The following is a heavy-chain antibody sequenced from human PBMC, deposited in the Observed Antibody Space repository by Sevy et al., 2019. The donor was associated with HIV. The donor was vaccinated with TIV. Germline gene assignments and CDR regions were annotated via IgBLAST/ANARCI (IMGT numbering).Heavy chain of an antibody. V-gene: IGHV1-69*04. Sequence: ASVKVSCKASGGTFSSYAISWVRQAPGQGLEWMGRIIPILGIANYAQKFQGRVTITADKSTSTAYMELGSLRSEDTAVYYCAREGDYGGNSNDAFDIWGQGTMVTVSS. J-gene: IGHJ3*02. D-gene: IGHD4-17*01. CDR1: GGTFSSYA. CDR2: IIPILGIA. CDR3: AREGDYGGNSNDAFDI.